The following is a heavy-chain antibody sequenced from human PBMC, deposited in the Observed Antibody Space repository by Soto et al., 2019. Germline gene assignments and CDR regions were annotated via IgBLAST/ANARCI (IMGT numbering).Heavy chain of an antibody. V-gene: IGHV4-30-4*01. Sequence: QVQLQESGPGLVKPSQTLSLTCTVSGGSISSGDYYWSWVRQPPGKGLEWIGHIYYSGSTYYNPSLMSRITISVDTSKNQFSLKLNSVAAADMAVYYCARATKLSWFDPWGQGTLVTVSS. CDR1: GGSISSGDYY. CDR2: IYYSGST. D-gene: IGHD2-8*01. J-gene: IGHJ5*02. CDR3: ARATKLSWFDP.